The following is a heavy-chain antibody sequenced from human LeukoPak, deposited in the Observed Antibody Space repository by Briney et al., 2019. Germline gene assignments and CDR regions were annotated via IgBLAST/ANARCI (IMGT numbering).Heavy chain of an antibody. J-gene: IGHJ4*02. CDR3: ARVAAAVPSSDY. CDR1: GFNFGGYS. Sequence: GGSLRLSCEGSGFNFGGYSMSWVRQAPGKGLEWVSGVLSGGGSTYYADAVKGRFTISRDNSRSTLYLQMNSLRAEDTAVYYCARVAAAVPSSDYWGQGTLVTVSS. CDR2: VLSGGGST. V-gene: IGHV3-23*01. D-gene: IGHD6-13*01.